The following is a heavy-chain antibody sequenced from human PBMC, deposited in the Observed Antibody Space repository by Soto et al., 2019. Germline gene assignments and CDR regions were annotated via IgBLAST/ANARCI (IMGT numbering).Heavy chain of an antibody. CDR2: IHYTGST. CDR3: ARRYSYGSGKYGVDL. CDR1: GGSITDFNYY. D-gene: IGHD3-10*01. J-gene: IGHJ6*02. Sequence: SETLSLTCAVSGGSITDFNYYWGWIRQPPGKGLEWIGTIHYTGSTYYKAPLKSRVTISVDTSNNQFSLKLNSVTAADTAVYYCARRYSYGSGKYGVDLWGQGTTVTVSS. V-gene: IGHV4-39*01.